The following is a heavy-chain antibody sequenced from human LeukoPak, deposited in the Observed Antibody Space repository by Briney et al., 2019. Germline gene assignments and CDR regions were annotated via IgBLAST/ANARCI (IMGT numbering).Heavy chain of an antibody. D-gene: IGHD6-19*01. CDR3: ARVVGSGWSPDFDY. CDR1: GGTFSSYA. V-gene: IGHV1-69*13. Sequence: GASVNVSCKSSGGTFSSYAFSWVRQAPGQGREWMGGIIPIFGTANYAQKLQGRVTITADESTSTAYMELSSLRSEDTAVYYCARVVGSGWSPDFDYWGQGTLVTVSS. CDR2: IIPIFGTA. J-gene: IGHJ4*02.